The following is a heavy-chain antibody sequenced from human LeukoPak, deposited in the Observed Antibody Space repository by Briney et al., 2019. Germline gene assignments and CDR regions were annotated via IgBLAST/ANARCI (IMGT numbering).Heavy chain of an antibody. CDR3: ASPPIVVVVAANYYYGMDV. CDR1: GITLSNYG. V-gene: IGHV3-23*01. D-gene: IGHD2-15*01. J-gene: IGHJ6*02. CDR2: ISGSGGST. Sequence: GGSLRLSCTVSGITLSNYGMSWVRQAPGKGLEWVSAISGSGGSTYYADSVKGRFTISRDNSKNTLYLQMNSLRAEDTAVYYCASPPIVVVVAANYYYGMDVWGQGTTVSVSS.